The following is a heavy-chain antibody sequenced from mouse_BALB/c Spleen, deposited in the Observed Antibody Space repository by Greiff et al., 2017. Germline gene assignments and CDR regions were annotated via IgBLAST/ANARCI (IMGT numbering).Heavy chain of an antibody. CDR1: GFSLTSYD. D-gene: IGHD2-14*01. CDR3: VRDGRGGYRYENYFDY. Sequence: QVQLKESGPGLVAPSQSLSITCTVSGFSLTSYDISWIRQPPGKGLEWLGVIWTGGGTNYNSAFMSRLSISKDNSKSQVFLKMNSLQTDDTAIYYCVRDGRGGYRYENYFDYWGQGTTLTVSS. J-gene: IGHJ2*01. V-gene: IGHV2-9-2*01. CDR2: IWTGGGT.